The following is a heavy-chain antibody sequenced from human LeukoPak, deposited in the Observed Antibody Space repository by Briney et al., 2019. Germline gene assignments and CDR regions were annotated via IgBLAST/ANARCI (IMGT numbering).Heavy chain of an antibody. CDR2: INSDGSST. D-gene: IGHD3-9*01. V-gene: IGHV3-74*01. Sequence: QPGGSLRLSCAASGFTFSSYWMHWVRQAPGKGLVWVSRINSDGSSTSYADSVKGRFTISRDNAKNTLYLQMNSLRAEDTAVYYCARVDYDILTGYLGFDYWGQGTLVTVSS. CDR1: GFTFSSYW. CDR3: ARVDYDILTGYLGFDY. J-gene: IGHJ4*02.